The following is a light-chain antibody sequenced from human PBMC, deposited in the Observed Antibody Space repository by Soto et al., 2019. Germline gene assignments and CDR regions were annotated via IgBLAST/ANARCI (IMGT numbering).Light chain of an antibody. CDR1: QSVSSNY. V-gene: IGKV3-20*01. CDR3: QQYGSSST. CDR2: DAS. J-gene: IGKJ5*01. Sequence: EIVLTQSPDTLSLSPGERASLSCRVSQSVSSNYLAWYQQRRGQAPRLLIHDASSRATGIPDRFSGSGSGTDFTLTISRLEPDDFAVYYCQQYGSSSTFGQGTRLEIK.